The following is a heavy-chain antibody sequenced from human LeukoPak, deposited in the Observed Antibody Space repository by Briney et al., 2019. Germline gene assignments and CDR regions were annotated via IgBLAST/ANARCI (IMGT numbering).Heavy chain of an antibody. D-gene: IGHD4-17*01. V-gene: IGHV3-23*01. CDR2: ISGGGIRT. Sequence: SGGSLRLSCAASGFTFSDYNMRWIRQAPGKGLEWVSDISGGGIRTDYADSVKGRFTISRDNSRHTLYLQMNSLRAEDTAVYYCAKFDYGDYDFGDFDYWGRGTLVTVSS. J-gene: IGHJ4*02. CDR3: AKFDYGDYDFGDFDY. CDR1: GFTFSDYN.